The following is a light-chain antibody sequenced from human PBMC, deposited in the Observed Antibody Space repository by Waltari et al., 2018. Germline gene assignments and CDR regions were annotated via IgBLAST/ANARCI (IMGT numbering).Light chain of an antibody. CDR1: DIGTKS. J-gene: IGLJ3*02. V-gene: IGLV3-21*02. CDR3: QVWDSNGDRWV. CDR2: NDN. Sequence: SYALTQPPSVSVAPGQTARIPRGGNDIGTKSVHWYQQKPGQAPGLVVYNDNNRPSGIPERLSGSNSGNTATLTISRVEAGDEADFYCQVWDSNGDRWVFGGGTKLTVL.